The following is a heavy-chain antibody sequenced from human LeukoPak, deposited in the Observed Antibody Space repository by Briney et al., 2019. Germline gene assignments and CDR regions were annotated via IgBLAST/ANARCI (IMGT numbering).Heavy chain of an antibody. J-gene: IGHJ3*02. CDR3: AAGITLVRGGTFDI. CDR1: GFTFSGFI. V-gene: IGHV3-73*01. Sequence: SGGSLRLSCAASGFTFSGFIIHWVRQAPGKGLEWIGRVTSKTNSYATAYAASVKGSFTVSRGDSKKTAYLQMNSLKTEDTAVYYCAAGITLVRGGTFDIWGQGTMVIVSS. CDR2: VTSKTNSYAT. D-gene: IGHD3-10*01.